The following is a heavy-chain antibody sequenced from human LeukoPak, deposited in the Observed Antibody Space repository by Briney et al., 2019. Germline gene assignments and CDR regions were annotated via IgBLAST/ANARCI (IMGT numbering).Heavy chain of an antibody. D-gene: IGHD6-13*01. CDR2: ISSSSSTI. Sequence: GGSLRLSCVACGFTFSSYRMNWVRQAPGKGLEWVSYISSSSSTIYYADSVKGRFTISRDNAKNSLYLQMNSLRAEDTAVYYCARGQQLVPFDYWGQGTLVTVSS. V-gene: IGHV3-48*01. CDR1: GFTFSSYR. CDR3: ARGQQLVPFDY. J-gene: IGHJ4*02.